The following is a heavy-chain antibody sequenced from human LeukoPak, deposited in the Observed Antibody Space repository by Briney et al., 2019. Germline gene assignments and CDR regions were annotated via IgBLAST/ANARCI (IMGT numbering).Heavy chain of an antibody. Sequence: ASVKVSCKVSGYTLTELSMHWVRQAPGKGLEWMGGFDPEDGETIYAQKFQGRVTMTEDTSTDTAYMELSSLRSEDTAVYYRATMSIDDSSGYYYFDYWGQGTLVTVSS. V-gene: IGHV1-24*01. CDR1: GYTLTELS. D-gene: IGHD3-22*01. CDR3: ATMSIDDSSGYYYFDY. CDR2: FDPEDGET. J-gene: IGHJ4*02.